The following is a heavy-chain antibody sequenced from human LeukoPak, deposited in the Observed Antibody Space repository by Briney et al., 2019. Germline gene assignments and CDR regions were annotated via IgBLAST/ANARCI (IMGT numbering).Heavy chain of an antibody. CDR3: ASPTCSSTSCYGYYFDY. J-gene: IGHJ4*02. Sequence: GGSLRLSCAASGFTFSSYSMNWVRQAPGKGLEWVSSISSSSYIYYADSVKGRFTISRDNAKNSLYLQMNSLRAEDTAVYYCASPTCSSTSCYGYYFDYWGQGTLVTVSS. CDR1: GFTFSSYS. V-gene: IGHV3-21*01. CDR2: ISSSSYI. D-gene: IGHD2-2*01.